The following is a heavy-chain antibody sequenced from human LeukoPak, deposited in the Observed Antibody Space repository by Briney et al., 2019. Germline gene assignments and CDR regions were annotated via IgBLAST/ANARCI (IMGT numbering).Heavy chain of an antibody. CDR3: AKNLYGGNSAFDR. V-gene: IGHV3-23*01. J-gene: IGHJ3*02. CDR2: ISNSGCST. D-gene: IGHD4-23*01. Sequence: PGGSLTLPCAASGLIFSNYAMICVRHAPEKGLEGVSGISNSGCSTVYADSVKGRFTISRDNSKNRLYLQMNSLRAGDTDGYYCAKNLYGGNSAFDRWGGGTVATASS. CDR1: GLIFSNYA.